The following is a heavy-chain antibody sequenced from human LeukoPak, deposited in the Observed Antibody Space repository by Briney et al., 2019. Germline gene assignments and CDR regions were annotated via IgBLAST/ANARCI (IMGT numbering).Heavy chain of an antibody. D-gene: IGHD4-23*01. Sequence: SQTLSLTCTVSGGSISSGDYYWSWIRQPPGKGLEWIGYIYYSGSTYYNPSLKSRVTISVDTSKNQFSLKLSSVTAADTAVYYCARVDYGGNVYYFDYWGQGTLVTVSS. CDR1: GGSISSGDYY. CDR3: ARVDYGGNVYYFDY. CDR2: IYYSGST. J-gene: IGHJ4*02. V-gene: IGHV4-30-4*01.